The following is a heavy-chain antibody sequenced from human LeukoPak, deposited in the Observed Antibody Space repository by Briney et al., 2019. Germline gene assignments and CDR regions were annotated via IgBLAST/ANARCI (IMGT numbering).Heavy chain of an antibody. J-gene: IGHJ4*02. V-gene: IGHV3-73*01. CDR3: TRHEAGCSSTSCHYDY. D-gene: IGHD2-2*01. Sequence: PGGSLRLSCAASGFTFSGSAMHWVRQASGKGLEWVGRIRNKANSYATAYAASVKGRFTISRDDSNNTAYLQMNGLNTEDTAVYYCTRHEAGCSSTSCHYDYWGQGTLVTVSS. CDR2: IRNKANSYAT. CDR1: GFTFSGSA.